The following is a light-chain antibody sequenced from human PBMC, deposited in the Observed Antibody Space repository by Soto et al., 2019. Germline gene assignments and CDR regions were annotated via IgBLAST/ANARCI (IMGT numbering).Light chain of an antibody. V-gene: IGLV2-14*01. CDR2: EVT. CDR3: NSLSAAGSPYV. CDR1: SSDVGSHNH. Sequence: QSALTQPASVSGSPGQSIAISCTGTSSDVGSHNHVSWYQQYPGKAPKLIIYEVTNRPSGVSARFSGSKFGSTASLTISGLQAEDEGEYYCNSLSAAGSPYVFGPGTKVTVL. J-gene: IGLJ1*01.